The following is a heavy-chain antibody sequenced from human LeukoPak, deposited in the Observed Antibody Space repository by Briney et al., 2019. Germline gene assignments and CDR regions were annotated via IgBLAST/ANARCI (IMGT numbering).Heavy chain of an antibody. D-gene: IGHD4-11*01. J-gene: IGHJ4*02. CDR2: ISAYNGNT. Sequence: ASVKVSCKASGYTFTSYGISWVRQAPGQGLEWMGWISAYNGNTNYAQKLQGRVTMTTDTSTSTAYMELRSLRSDDTAVYYCARFRDTPYSTYLPDYWGQGTLVTVSS. CDR1: GYTFTSYG. V-gene: IGHV1-18*01. CDR3: ARFRDTPYSTYLPDY.